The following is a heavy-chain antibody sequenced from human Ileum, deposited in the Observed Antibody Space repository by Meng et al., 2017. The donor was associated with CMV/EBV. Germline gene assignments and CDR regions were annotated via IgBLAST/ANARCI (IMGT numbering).Heavy chain of an antibody. Sequence: ASVKVSCKASGYSFTSFDINWVRQATGQGLEWLGWMNPDSGTTGYAQKFQDRVTLTRDTSISTTYMELNSLEPDDTAVYYCARDYGGSSGWFDPWGQGTQVTVSS. CDR1: GYSFTSFD. CDR3: ARDYGGSSGWFDP. D-gene: IGHD4-23*01. J-gene: IGHJ5*02. V-gene: IGHV1-8*01. CDR2: MNPDSGTT.